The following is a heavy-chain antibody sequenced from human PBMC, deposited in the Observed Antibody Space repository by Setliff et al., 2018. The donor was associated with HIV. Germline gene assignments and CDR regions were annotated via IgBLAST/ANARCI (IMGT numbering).Heavy chain of an antibody. V-gene: IGHV1-69*05. D-gene: IGHD4-17*01. CDR2: IIPIFGTA. Sequence: SVKVSCKASGGTFSSYVISWVRQAPGQGLEWMGGIIPIFGTANYAQKFQGRVTITTDESTSTVYMELSSLRSEDTAVYYCARGQYGDELFDYWGQGTLVTVSS. J-gene: IGHJ4*02. CDR3: ARGQYGDELFDY. CDR1: GGTFSSYV.